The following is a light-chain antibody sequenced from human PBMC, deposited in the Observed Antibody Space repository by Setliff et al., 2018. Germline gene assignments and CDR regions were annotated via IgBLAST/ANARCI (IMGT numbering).Light chain of an antibody. CDR3: AAWDDSLNGPV. J-gene: IGLJ1*01. V-gene: IGLV1-44*01. CDR2: SNN. Sequence: LTQPPSASGTPGQRVTISCSGSSSNIGSNTVNWYQQLPGTAPKLLIYSNNQRPSGVPDRFSGSKSGTPASLAISGLQSEDEADYYCAAWDDSLNGPVFGTGTKVTVL. CDR1: SSNIGSNT.